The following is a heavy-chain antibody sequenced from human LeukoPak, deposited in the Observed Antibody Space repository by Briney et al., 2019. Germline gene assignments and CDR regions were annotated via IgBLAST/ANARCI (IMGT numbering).Heavy chain of an antibody. J-gene: IGHJ4*02. Sequence: GGSLRLSCAASGFTFNSYSMNWVRQAPGKGLEWVSYISSSSSTIYYADSVKGRFTISRDNSKNTLYLQMNSLRAEDAAVYYCAKARTVVVTQFDYWGQGTLVTVSS. CDR2: ISSSSSTI. CDR1: GFTFNSYS. CDR3: AKARTVVVTQFDY. D-gene: IGHD3-22*01. V-gene: IGHV3-48*01.